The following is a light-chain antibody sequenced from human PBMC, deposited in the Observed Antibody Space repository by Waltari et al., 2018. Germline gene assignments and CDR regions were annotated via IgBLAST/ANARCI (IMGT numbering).Light chain of an antibody. CDR2: AVS. CDR1: SSDVGNYKR. J-gene: IGLJ2*01. CDR3: SSYAGSSKGV. Sequence: QSALTQPASVSGSPRQSITISCIGTSSDVGNYKRVSWYQQHPGKAPKLMIYAVSKRPSGVSDRFSGSKSGDMASLTISGLQPEDEAEYFCSSYAGSSKGVFGGGTKVTVL. V-gene: IGLV2-23*02.